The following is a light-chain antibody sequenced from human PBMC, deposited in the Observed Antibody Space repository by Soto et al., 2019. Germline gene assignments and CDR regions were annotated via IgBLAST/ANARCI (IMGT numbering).Light chain of an antibody. J-gene: IGKJ3*01. CDR1: QGISNY. Sequence: DIQMTQSPSSLSASVGDRVTITCRASQGISNYLAWYQQKPGKVPQLLIYAASAVQSGVPSRFSGSGSGTDCTRTSSSLQPEDVATYYCQKYNSAPRTFGPGTKVDIK. V-gene: IGKV1-27*01. CDR2: AAS. CDR3: QKYNSAPRT.